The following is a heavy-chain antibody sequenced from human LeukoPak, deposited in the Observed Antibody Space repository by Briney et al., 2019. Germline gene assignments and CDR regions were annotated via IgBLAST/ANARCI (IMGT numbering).Heavy chain of an antibody. CDR3: VKGIRSGRYSRAHFDC. V-gene: IGHV3-23*01. J-gene: IGHJ4*02. CDR1: EFPFSSYA. CDR2: FSGSREST. Sequence: GGSLRLXCTASEFPFSSYAMIWDRKAPGKGLECVSDFSGSRESTYYADSVKGRFTISRDNSKNTLYLQMNSLRAEDTAIYYCVKGIRSGRYSRAHFDCWGQGILVTVSS. D-gene: IGHD1-26*01.